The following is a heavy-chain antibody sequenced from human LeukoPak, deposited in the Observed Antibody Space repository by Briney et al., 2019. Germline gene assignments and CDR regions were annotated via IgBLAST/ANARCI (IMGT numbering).Heavy chain of an antibody. CDR2: IYPGDSDT. V-gene: IGHV5-51*01. CDR3: ATYAGSSSKYFRD. J-gene: IGHJ1*01. Sequence: ESLKISCQVSGYIFTNYWIGWVRQMPGKGLEWMGIIYPGDSDTRYSPSFQGQVTISADKSISTAYLQRSSLQASDTAIYYCATYAGSSSKYFRDWGQGTLVTVSS. CDR1: GYIFTNYW. D-gene: IGHD3-10*01.